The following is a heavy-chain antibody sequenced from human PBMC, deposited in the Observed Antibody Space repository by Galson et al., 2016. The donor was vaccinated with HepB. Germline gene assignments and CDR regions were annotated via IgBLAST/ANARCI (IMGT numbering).Heavy chain of an antibody. J-gene: IGHJ2*01. CDR2: MNPTSGNT. D-gene: IGHD1-1*01. V-gene: IGHV1-8*01. CDR3: ARMRGYTFGYWYFDL. Sequence: SVKVSCKASGYTFTSYDINWVRQGPGQGLEWMGWMNPTSGNTGYAQKFQGRVTMTRNPSIGIAYMELSSLRSEDQAVYYCARMRGYTFGYWYFDLWGRGTLVTVSS. CDR1: GYTFTSYD.